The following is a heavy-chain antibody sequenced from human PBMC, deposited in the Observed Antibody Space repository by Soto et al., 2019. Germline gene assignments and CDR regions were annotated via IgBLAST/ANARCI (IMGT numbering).Heavy chain of an antibody. V-gene: IGHV4-59*12. J-gene: IGHJ5*02. CDR1: GGSISNYY. Sequence: PSETLSLTCTVSGGSISNYYWSWIRQPPGKGLEWIGYIHYSGNTKYNPSLKSRVTISADTSKNQFSLKLSSVTAADTAVYYCARGYCSSTSCYVYWFDPWGQGTLVTVSS. D-gene: IGHD2-2*01. CDR3: ARGYCSSTSCYVYWFDP. CDR2: IHYSGNT.